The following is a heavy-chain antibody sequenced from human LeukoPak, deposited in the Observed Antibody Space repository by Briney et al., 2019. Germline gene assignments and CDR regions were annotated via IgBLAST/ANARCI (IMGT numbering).Heavy chain of an antibody. CDR1: GGSISSYY. Sequence: KSSETLSLTRTVSGGSISSYYWSWIRQPPGKGLEWIGYIYYSGSTNYNPSLKSRVTISVDTSKNQFSLKLSSVTAADTAVYYCARDFRYFDLWGRGTLVTVSS. V-gene: IGHV4-59*01. J-gene: IGHJ2*01. CDR2: IYYSGST. CDR3: ARDFRYFDL.